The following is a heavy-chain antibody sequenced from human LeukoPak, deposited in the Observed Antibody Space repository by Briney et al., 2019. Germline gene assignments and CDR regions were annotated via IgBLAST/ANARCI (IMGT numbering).Heavy chain of an antibody. CDR3: AREGFVGYYYDSSGYLDY. CDR2: VSGSGGST. D-gene: IGHD3-22*01. Sequence: PGGSLRLSCAASGFTFSNYAMSWVRQAPGKGLEWVSAVSGSGGSTYYADSVKGRFTISKDNSKNTLYLQMNSLRAEDTAVYYCAREGFVGYYYDSSGYLDYWGQGTLVTVSS. CDR1: GFTFSNYA. V-gene: IGHV3-23*01. J-gene: IGHJ4*02.